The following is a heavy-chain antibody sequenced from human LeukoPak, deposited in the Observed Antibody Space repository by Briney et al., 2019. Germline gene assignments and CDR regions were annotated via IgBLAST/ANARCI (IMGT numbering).Heavy chain of an antibody. Sequence: SETLSLTCTVSGGSISSYYWSWIRQPAGKGLEWIGRIYISGSTNYNPSLKSRVTMSVDTSKNQFSLKLSSVTAADTAVYYCARDRGTWNNDGFDYWGQGTLVTVSS. V-gene: IGHV4-4*07. CDR1: GGSISSYY. CDR2: IYISGST. J-gene: IGHJ4*02. CDR3: ARDRGTWNNDGFDY. D-gene: IGHD1/OR15-1a*01.